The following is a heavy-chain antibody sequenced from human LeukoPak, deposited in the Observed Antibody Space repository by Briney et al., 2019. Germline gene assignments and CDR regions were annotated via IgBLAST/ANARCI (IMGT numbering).Heavy chain of an antibody. J-gene: IGHJ4*02. CDR1: GDSVSSDSVA. CDR3: ARQARGSFDY. V-gene: IGHV6-1*01. D-gene: IGHD3-16*01. CDR2: TYYRSKWFY. Sequence: SQTLSLTCAISGDSVSSDSVAWNWIRQTPSRGLEWLGRTYYRSKWFYVYPVSVKSRLTINPDTSKNQFSLQLNSVTPEDTAVYYCARQARGSFDYWGQGTLVTVSS.